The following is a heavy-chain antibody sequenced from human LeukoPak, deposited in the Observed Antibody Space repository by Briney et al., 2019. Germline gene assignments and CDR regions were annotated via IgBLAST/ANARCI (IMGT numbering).Heavy chain of an antibody. J-gene: IGHJ4*02. CDR1: GGSISSYY. Sequence: SETLSLTCTVSGGSISSYYWSWIRQPPGKGLEWIGCIYYSGSTNYNPSLKSRVTISVDTSKNQFSLKLSSVTAADTAVYYCARFIAVAGTAIFDYWGQGTLVTVSS. CDR2: IYYSGST. CDR3: ARFIAVAGTAIFDY. D-gene: IGHD6-19*01. V-gene: IGHV4-59*01.